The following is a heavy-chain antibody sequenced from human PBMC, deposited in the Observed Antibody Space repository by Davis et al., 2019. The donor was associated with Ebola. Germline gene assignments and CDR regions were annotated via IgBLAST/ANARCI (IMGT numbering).Heavy chain of an antibody. CDR3: ARTRDGGYDSGLDP. D-gene: IGHD5-12*01. CDR1: GDSINSGNYH. V-gene: IGHV4-30-4*08. Sequence: PSETLSLTCTVSGDSINSGNYHWTWIRQPPGKGLEWIGHIYNSGYTFYNRSLRSRVTLSIDTSKHQFSLNLKSVTAANTAVYFCARTRDGGYDSGLDPWGQGTLVTVSS. J-gene: IGHJ5*01. CDR2: IYNSGYT.